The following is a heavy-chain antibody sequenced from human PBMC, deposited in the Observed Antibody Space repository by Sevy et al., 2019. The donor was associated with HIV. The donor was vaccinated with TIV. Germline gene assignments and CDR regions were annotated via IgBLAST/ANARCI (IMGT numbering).Heavy chain of an antibody. CDR1: GFTFRSFS. J-gene: IGHJ5*01. V-gene: IGHV3-33*01. CDR3: ARDSSRVIVPTAGFDS. D-gene: IGHD1-1*01. CDR2: IWYDGRTK. Sequence: GGFLRLSCSASGFTFRSFSMHWVRQAPGKGLEWMAAIWYDGRTKQYADSVKGRFTISRDNSNNTLNLEMNSLRAEDTALYFCARDSSRVIVPTAGFDSWGQGTVVTVSS.